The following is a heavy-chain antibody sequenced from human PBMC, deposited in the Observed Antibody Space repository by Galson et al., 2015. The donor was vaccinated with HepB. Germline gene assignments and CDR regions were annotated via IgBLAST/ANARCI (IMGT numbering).Heavy chain of an antibody. D-gene: IGHD3-22*01. CDR3: AREQDTDSPLSLDY. J-gene: IGHJ4*02. CDR2: TFYKSMWYN. V-gene: IGHV6-1*01. CDR1: GDSVSSSSAT. Sequence: CAISGDSVSSSSATWNWIRQSPSRGLEWLGRTFYKSMWYNDYALSVKSRITINPDTSRNQFSLHLNSVTPDDTAVYYCAREQDTDSPLSLDYWGQGTLVTVSS.